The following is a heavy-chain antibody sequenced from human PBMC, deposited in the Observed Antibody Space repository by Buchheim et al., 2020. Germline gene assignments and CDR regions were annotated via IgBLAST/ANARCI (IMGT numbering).Heavy chain of an antibody. Sequence: VQLVESGGGLVQPGGSLRLSCAASGFTFSSYGMHWVRQAPGKGLEWVAVISYDGSNKYYADSVEGRFTISRDNSKNTLYLQMNSLRAEDTAVYYCAKVLLDYYDSHYGMDVWGQGTT. CDR3: AKVLLDYYDSHYGMDV. D-gene: IGHD3-22*01. J-gene: IGHJ6*02. CDR1: GFTFSSYG. V-gene: IGHV3-30*18. CDR2: ISYDGSNK.